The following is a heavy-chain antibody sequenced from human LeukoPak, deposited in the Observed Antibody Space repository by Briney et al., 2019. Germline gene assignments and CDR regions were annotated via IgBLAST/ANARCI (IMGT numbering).Heavy chain of an antibody. Sequence: PGGSLRLSCAASGFTFDDYGMSWVRQAPGKGLVWVSRINSDGSSTNYADSVKGRFTISRDNAKNTLYLQMNSLRAEDTAMYYCARAVYYSNYLGYWGQGTLVTVSS. CDR2: INSDGSST. CDR3: ARAVYYSNYLGY. D-gene: IGHD3-10*01. V-gene: IGHV3-74*01. J-gene: IGHJ4*01. CDR1: GFTFDDYG.